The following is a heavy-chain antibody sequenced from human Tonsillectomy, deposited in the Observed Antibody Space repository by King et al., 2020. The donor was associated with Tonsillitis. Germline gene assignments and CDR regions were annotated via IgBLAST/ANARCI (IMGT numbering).Heavy chain of an antibody. Sequence: VQLVESGGGVVQPGRSLRLSCAASGFTFCSYDMYWVRQAPGKGLEWVAVISFDGSYKYYADSVTGRFAISRDNSKNTLYLQMNSLRAEDTAIYYCARDRDGYIFDYWGQGTLVTVSS. V-gene: IGHV3-33*05. J-gene: IGHJ4*02. CDR1: GFTFCSYD. CDR2: ISFDGSYK. CDR3: ARDRDGYIFDY. D-gene: IGHD5-24*01.